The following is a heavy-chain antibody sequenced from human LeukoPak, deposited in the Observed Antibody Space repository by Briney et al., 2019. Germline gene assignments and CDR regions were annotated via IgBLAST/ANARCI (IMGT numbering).Heavy chain of an antibody. V-gene: IGHV1-24*01. CDR3: ATALTTTGAFDI. D-gene: IGHD4-17*01. Sequence: GASVKVSCKVSGYTLTELSMHWVRQAPGKGLEWMGGFDPEDGETIYAQKFQGRVTMTEDTSTDTAYMELSSLRPEDTAVYYCATALTTTGAFDIWGQGTMVTVSS. CDR2: FDPEDGET. J-gene: IGHJ3*02. CDR1: GYTLTELS.